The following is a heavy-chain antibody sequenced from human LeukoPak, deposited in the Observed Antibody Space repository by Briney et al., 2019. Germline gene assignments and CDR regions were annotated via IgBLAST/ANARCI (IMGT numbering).Heavy chain of an antibody. CDR1: GFTVSSNY. J-gene: IGHJ5*02. CDR3: GRETTVTIGPSKSHWFGP. CDR2: IYGGDST. Sequence: GGSLRLSCAVSGFTVSSNYMSWVRQAPGKGLEWVSGIYGGDSTYYADSVKGRFTISRDNSKNTLYLQMNSLRAEDTAVYYCGRETTVTIGPSKSHWFGPWGQGTLVTVSS. D-gene: IGHD4-17*01. V-gene: IGHV3-53*01.